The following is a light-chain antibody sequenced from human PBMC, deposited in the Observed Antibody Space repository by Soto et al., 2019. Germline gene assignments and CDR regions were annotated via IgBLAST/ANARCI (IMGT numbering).Light chain of an antibody. CDR3: QQFYNSPYT. V-gene: IGKV1D-13*01. J-gene: IGKJ2*01. CDR2: DAS. Sequence: ALQLTQSPSSLSASVGDRVSITCRASQGVSSALAWYQQKPGKAPKLLIYDASNLESGVPSRFSGSGSGTDFTLTISSLQPEDFATYYCQQFYNSPYTFGQGTKLEIK. CDR1: QGVSSA.